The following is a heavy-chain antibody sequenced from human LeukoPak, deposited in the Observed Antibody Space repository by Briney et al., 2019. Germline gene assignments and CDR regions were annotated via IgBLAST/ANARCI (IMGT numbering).Heavy chain of an antibody. J-gene: IGHJ4*02. CDR3: ARDQEAFDY. Sequence: ASVKVSCKASGYSFTSNYIHWVRQAPGQGLEWMGMIYPRDGSTSYAQKFQGRVTVTRDTSTSTVHMELSGLRSEDTAVYYCARDQEAFDYWGQGILVTVSS. CDR2: IYPRDGST. CDR1: GYSFTSNY. V-gene: IGHV1-46*01.